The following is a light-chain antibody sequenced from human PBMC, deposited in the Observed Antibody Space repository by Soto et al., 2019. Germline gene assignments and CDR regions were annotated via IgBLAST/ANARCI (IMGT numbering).Light chain of an antibody. V-gene: IGKV3-11*01. CDR3: QHRNSWPLT. CDR2: DTY. CDR1: QSVNGQ. Sequence: EVVLTQSPATLSLSPGETATLSCRASQSVNGQLVWYRQRPGQAPRLLIWDTYNRATGIPARISGSGSGTDYTLTITGLEPEDFAVYYCQHRNSWPLTFGGGTKVEV. J-gene: IGKJ4*01.